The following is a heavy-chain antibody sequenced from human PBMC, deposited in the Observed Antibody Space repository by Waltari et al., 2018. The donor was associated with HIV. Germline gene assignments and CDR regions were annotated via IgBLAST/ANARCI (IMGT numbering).Heavy chain of an antibody. Sequence: QVQLQQWGAGLLKPSETLSLTCAVYGGSFSGYYWSWIRQPPGKGLEWMGEINHSGSTNYNPSLKSRVTISVDTSKNQFSLKLSSVTAADTAVYYCARGPGVYSSSVRFYYYGMDVWGQGTTVTVSS. CDR3: ARGPGVYSSSVRFYYYGMDV. V-gene: IGHV4-34*01. D-gene: IGHD6-6*01. CDR1: GGSFSGYY. CDR2: INHSGST. J-gene: IGHJ6*02.